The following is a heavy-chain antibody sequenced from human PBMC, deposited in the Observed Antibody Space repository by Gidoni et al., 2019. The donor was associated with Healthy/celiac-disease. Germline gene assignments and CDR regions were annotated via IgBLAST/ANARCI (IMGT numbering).Heavy chain of an antibody. CDR1: GGSFSGYY. J-gene: IGHJ6*02. V-gene: IGHV4-34*01. CDR3: ARRYGYCSSTSCFYYYYGMDV. D-gene: IGHD2-2*03. CDR2: INHSGST. Sequence: QVQLQQWGAGLLKPSETLSLTCAVYGGSFSGYYWHWIRQPPGKGLEWIGEINHSGSTNYNPSLKSRVTISVDTSKNQFSLKLSSVTAADTAVYYCARRYGYCSSTSCFYYYYGMDVWGQGTTVTVSS.